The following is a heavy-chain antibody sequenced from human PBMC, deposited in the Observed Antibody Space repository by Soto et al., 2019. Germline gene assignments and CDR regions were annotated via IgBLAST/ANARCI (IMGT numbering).Heavy chain of an antibody. Sequence: QVPLVQSGAEVKKPGASVKVSCKASGYTFTGYYMHWVRQAPGQGLEWMGWINPNSGGTNYAQKFQGWVTMTRDTSISTAYMELSRLRSNDTAVYYCARSDPNGSGSSNWFDPWGQGTLVTVSS. V-gene: IGHV1-2*04. CDR1: GYTFTGYY. J-gene: IGHJ5*02. CDR2: INPNSGGT. D-gene: IGHD3-10*01. CDR3: ARSDPNGSGSSNWFDP.